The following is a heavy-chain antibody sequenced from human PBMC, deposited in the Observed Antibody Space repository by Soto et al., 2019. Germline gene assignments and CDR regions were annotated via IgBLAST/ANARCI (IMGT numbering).Heavy chain of an antibody. V-gene: IGHV3-48*02. Sequence: GGSLRLSCAASGFTFSSHAMNWVRKAPGKGLEWVSFISSTSSTKNYADSVKGRFTISRDNAKNSLYLQMRILRDEDTAVYYCSRRITMVRGPYYYYGLDVWGQGTTVTVSS. J-gene: IGHJ6*02. CDR1: GFTFSSHA. CDR3: SRRITMVRGPYYYYGLDV. CDR2: ISSTSSTK. D-gene: IGHD3-10*01.